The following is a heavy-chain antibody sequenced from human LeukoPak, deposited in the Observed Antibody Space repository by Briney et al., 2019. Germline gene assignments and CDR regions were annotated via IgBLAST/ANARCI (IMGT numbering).Heavy chain of an antibody. J-gene: IGHJ4*02. CDR3: ARLELSGYSGYEPFDY. CDR1: GFTFSSYW. Sequence: GGSLRLSCAASGFTFSSYWTSWVRQVPGKGLEWVANIKQDGSEKYYVDSVKGRFTISRDNAKNSLYPQVNSLRAEDTAVYYCARLELSGYSGYEPFDYWGQGTLVTVSS. D-gene: IGHD5-12*01. CDR2: IKQDGSEK. V-gene: IGHV3-7*02.